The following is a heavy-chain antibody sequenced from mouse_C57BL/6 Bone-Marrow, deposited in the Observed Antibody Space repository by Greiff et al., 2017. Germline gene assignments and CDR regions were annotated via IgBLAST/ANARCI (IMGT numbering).Heavy chain of an antibody. J-gene: IGHJ1*03. CDR2: IRNKANGYTT. V-gene: IGHV7-3*01. CDR1: GFTFTDYY. D-gene: IGHD4-1*01. Sequence: EVKLMESGGGLVQPGGSLSISCAASGFTFTDYYMSWVRQPPGKALEWLGFIRNKANGYTTEYSASVKGRFTISRDNCQNILYLQMNALRAEDSANYSCARPNCDWYFDVWGTGTTVTVSS. CDR3: ARPNCDWYFDV.